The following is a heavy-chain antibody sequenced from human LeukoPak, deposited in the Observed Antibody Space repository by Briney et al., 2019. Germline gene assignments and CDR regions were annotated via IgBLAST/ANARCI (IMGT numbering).Heavy chain of an antibody. V-gene: IGHV4-39*01. CDR3: ASVFGVVIYHYYYMDV. CDR1: GGSISSSSYY. CDR2: IYYSGST. D-gene: IGHD3-3*01. Sequence: KPSETLSLXCTVSGGSISSSSYYWGWIRQPPGKGLEWIGSIYYSGSTYYNPSLKSRVTISVDTSKNQFSLKLSSVTAADTAVYYCASVFGVVIYHYYYMDVWGKGTTVTVSS. J-gene: IGHJ6*03.